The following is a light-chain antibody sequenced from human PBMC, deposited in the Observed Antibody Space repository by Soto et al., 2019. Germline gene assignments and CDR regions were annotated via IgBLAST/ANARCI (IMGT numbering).Light chain of an antibody. CDR3: SSYTSSSTLV. J-gene: IGLJ3*02. CDR1: SSDVGGYNY. CDR2: DVS. V-gene: IGLV2-14*01. Sequence: QSALTQPASVSGSPGQSITISCTGTSSDVGGYNYVSWYQQPPGKAPKLMIYDVSNRPSGVSIRFSGSKSGNTASLTISRLQAEDEADYYCSSYTSSSTLVFGGGTKVTVL.